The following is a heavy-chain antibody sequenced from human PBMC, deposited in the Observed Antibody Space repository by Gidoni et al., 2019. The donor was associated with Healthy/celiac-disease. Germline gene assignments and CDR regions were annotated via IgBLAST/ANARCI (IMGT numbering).Heavy chain of an antibody. CDR2: LDTAVGET. D-gene: IGHD4-17*01. CDR3: ATEATVTTSGKYYYYGMDV. Sequence: QVQLVQSGAEVKKPGASVKVSCKVSGYTLTELSIHRVRQAPGKGLEWMGGLDTAVGETIYAQKFHGRVTMTEDTSTDTAYMELSSLISEATAVYYCATEATVTTSGKYYYYGMDVWGQGTTVTVSS. V-gene: IGHV1-24*01. J-gene: IGHJ6*02. CDR1: GYTLTELS.